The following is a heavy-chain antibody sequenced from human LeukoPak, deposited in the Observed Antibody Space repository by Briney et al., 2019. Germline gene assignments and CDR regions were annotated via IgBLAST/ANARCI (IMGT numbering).Heavy chain of an antibody. D-gene: IGHD3-22*01. Sequence: GGSLRFSCAASGFTFSSYGMHWVRQAPGKGLEWVAVMSYVGSNKYYADSVKGRFTISRDNSKNTLYLQMNSLRAKDTAVYYCARLLAGSGYARDAFDIWGQGTMVTVSS. CDR1: GFTFSSYG. CDR2: MSYVGSNK. V-gene: IGHV3-30*19. J-gene: IGHJ3*02. CDR3: ARLLAGSGYARDAFDI.